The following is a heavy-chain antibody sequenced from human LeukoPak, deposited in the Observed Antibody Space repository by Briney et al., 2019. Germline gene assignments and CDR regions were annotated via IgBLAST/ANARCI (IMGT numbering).Heavy chain of an antibody. Sequence: ASVKVSCKASGYTFTSYDINWVRQATGQGLEWMGWMNPNSGNTGYAQTFQGRVTMTRNTSISTAYMDLRSLRSEDTAVYYCAIRRTPMIGNWFDPWGQGTLVTVSS. V-gene: IGHV1-8*01. CDR1: GYTFTSYD. CDR2: MNPNSGNT. D-gene: IGHD3-16*01. CDR3: AIRRTPMIGNWFDP. J-gene: IGHJ5*02.